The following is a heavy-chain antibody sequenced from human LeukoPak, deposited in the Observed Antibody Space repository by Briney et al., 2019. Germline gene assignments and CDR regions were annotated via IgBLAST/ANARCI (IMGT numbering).Heavy chain of an antibody. D-gene: IGHD5-24*01. Sequence: SETLSLTCTVSGGSISSYYWSWIRQPPGKGLEWIGYIYYSGSTNYNPSLKSRVTISVDTSKNQFSLKLSSVTAADTAVYYCARFVEMATTGTYYFDYWGQGTLVTVSS. CDR1: GGSISSYY. V-gene: IGHV4-59*01. J-gene: IGHJ4*02. CDR2: IYYSGST. CDR3: ARFVEMATTGTYYFDY.